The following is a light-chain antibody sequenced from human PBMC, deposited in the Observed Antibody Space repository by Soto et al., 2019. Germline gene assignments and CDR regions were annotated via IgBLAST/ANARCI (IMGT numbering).Light chain of an antibody. J-gene: IGLJ1*01. V-gene: IGLV2-14*01. CDR3: SSYASGSPYV. CDR1: TSDIGGYNY. Sequence: QSALTQPASVSGSPGQSITISCTGTTSDIGGYNYVSWYQQHPGNGPKLMIYEVRNRPSGISNRFSASKSDNTASLTISGLQAEDEAHYYCSSYASGSPYVFGTGTKLTVL. CDR2: EVR.